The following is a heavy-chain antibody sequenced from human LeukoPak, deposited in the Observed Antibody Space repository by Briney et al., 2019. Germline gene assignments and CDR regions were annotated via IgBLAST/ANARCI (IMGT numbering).Heavy chain of an antibody. V-gene: IGHV3-30*10. CDR1: GFTFSSYS. CDR3: ARTSPNCSSTSCYENYFDY. D-gene: IGHD2-2*01. Sequence: LRLSCAASGFTFSSYSMHWVRQPPAKELEWVAVISYDGSNKYYTDSVKGRFTISRDNSKNTLYLQMNCLSAEDTAVYYCARTSPNCSSTSCYENYFDYWGQGTLVTVSS. J-gene: IGHJ4*02. CDR2: ISYDGSNK.